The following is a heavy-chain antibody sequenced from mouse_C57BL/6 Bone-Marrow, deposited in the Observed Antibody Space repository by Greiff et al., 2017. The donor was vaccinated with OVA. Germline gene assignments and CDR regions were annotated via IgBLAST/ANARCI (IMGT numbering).Heavy chain of an antibody. Sequence: QVTLKESGPGILQPSQTLSLTCSFSGFSLSTSGMGVSWNRQPPGQGLEWLAHIYWDDDKRYNPSLKSRLTISKDTSRHQVFLMITRVDNADTASDYCARRAGVAYWYFDVWGTGATGTVSS. V-gene: IGHV8-12*01. CDR1: GFSLSTSGMG. J-gene: IGHJ1*03. CDR2: IYWDDDK. CDR3: ARRAGVAYWYFDV.